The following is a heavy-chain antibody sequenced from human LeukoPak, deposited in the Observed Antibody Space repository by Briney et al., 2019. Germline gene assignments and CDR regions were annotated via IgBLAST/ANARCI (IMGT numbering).Heavy chain of an antibody. V-gene: IGHV3-48*03. CDR3: AELGITMNGGV. Sequence: PGGSLRLSSAASEFSVGSNYMTWVRQAPGEGLEWVSYISSSGSTIYHADSVNGRFTISRDNAKNSLYLQMNRLRAEDTAVYYGAELGITMNGGVWGKGTTVTISS. CDR1: EFSVGSNY. J-gene: IGHJ6*04. CDR2: ISSSGSTI. D-gene: IGHD3-10*02.